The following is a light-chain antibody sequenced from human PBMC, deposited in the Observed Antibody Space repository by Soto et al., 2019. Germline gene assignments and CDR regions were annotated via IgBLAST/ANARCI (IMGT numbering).Light chain of an antibody. J-gene: IGKJ1*01. CDR1: QSISGSY. CDR2: GAS. CDR3: QQYNNWPRT. Sequence: EIVLTQSPGTLSLSPGERATLSCTASQSISGSYLAWYQQKPGQAPRVVIYGASTRATGIPARFSGSGSGTEFTLTISSLQSEDFAVYYCQQYNNWPRTFGQGTKVDIK. V-gene: IGKV3-15*01.